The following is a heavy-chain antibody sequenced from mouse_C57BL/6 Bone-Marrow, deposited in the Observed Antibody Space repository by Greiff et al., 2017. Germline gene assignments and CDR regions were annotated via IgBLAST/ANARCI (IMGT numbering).Heavy chain of an antibody. CDR3: ARTTTVVAGDY. CDR1: GYTFTSYG. CDR2: IYPRSGNT. J-gene: IGHJ2*01. V-gene: IGHV1-81*01. D-gene: IGHD1-1*01. Sequence: QVQLQQSGAELARPGASVKLSCKASGYTFTSYGISWVKQRTGQGLEWIGEIYPRSGNTYYNEKFKGKATLTVDKSSSTAYMQLSSLTSEDSAVYYCARTTTVVAGDYWGQGTTLTVSS.